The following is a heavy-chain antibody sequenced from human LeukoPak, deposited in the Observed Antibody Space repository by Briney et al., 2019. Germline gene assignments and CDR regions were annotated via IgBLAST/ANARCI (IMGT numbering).Heavy chain of an antibody. CDR2: ISWNSGSI. V-gene: IGHV3-9*01. D-gene: IGHD3-22*01. Sequence: PGRSLRLSCTASGFTFDDYAMHWVRQAPGKGLEWVSGISWNSGSIGYADSVKGRFTISRDNAKNSLYLQMNSLRAEDTAVYYCARRGDDSSGYYYGGGAVDYWGQGSLVTVSS. CDR3: ARRGDDSSGYYYGGGAVDY. J-gene: IGHJ4*02. CDR1: GFTFDDYA.